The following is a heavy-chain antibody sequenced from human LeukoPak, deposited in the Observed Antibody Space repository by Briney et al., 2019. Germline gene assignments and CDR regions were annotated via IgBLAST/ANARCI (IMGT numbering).Heavy chain of an antibody. J-gene: IGHJ5*02. V-gene: IGHV3-11*04. D-gene: IGHD2-2*01. CDR3: ARGLVGYCNSTSCTNWFDP. CDR1: GFTFSDYY. Sequence: GGSLRLSCAASGFTFSDYYMSWIRQAPGKGLEWVSSISSSASIIYYADSVKGRFTISRDNAKNSLYLQMNSLGAEDTAVYYCARGLVGYCNSTSCTNWFDPWGQGTLVTVSS. CDR2: ISSSASII.